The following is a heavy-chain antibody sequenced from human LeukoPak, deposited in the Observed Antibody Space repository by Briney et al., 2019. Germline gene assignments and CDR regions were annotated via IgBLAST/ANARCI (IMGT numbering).Heavy chain of an antibody. V-gene: IGHV3-74*01. CDR1: GFTFSNHW. J-gene: IGHJ5*02. CDR2: INSDGINT. Sequence: GGSLRLSCAASGFTFSNHWMHWVRQAPGNGLVWVSRINSDGINTSYADSVKGRFTISRDNAKNTLNLQVNSLRAEDTAVYYCARDLGQYYDTSDNWFDPWGQGTLVTVSS. D-gene: IGHD3-22*01. CDR3: ARDLGQYYDTSDNWFDP.